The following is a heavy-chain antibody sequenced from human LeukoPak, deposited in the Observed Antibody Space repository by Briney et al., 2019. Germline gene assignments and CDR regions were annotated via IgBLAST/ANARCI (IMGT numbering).Heavy chain of an antibody. CDR2: IHYTGTT. V-gene: IGHV4-59*12. Sequence: SSETLSLTCTVSGASISSDYWNWIRQPPGKGLEWIGYIHYTGTTNYNPSLKSRVTISVDTSKNQFSLKLSSVTAADTAVYYCAREGMGTTFSAWFDPWGQGTLVTVSS. J-gene: IGHJ5*02. CDR1: GASISSDY. CDR3: AREGMGTTFSAWFDP. D-gene: IGHD1-7*01.